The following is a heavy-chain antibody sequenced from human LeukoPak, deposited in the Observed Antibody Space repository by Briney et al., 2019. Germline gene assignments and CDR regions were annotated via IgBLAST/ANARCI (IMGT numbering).Heavy chain of an antibody. D-gene: IGHD6-19*01. CDR1: GSYW. CDR2: TTGSGTGT. CDR3: AKDHSSAWNFYYYGMNV. V-gene: IGHV3-23*01. J-gene: IGHJ6*02. Sequence: GGSLRLSCAASGSYWMHWVRQAPGKGLEWVSATTGSGTGTYYADSVKGRFTISRDNSKNTLYLQMNSLRAEDTAVYYCAKDHSSAWNFYYYGMNVWGQGTTVTVSS.